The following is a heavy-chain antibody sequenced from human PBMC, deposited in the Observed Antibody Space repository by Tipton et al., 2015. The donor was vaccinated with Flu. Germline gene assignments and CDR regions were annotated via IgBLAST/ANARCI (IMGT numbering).Heavy chain of an antibody. CDR1: GDSISSYY. CDR3: ARDLKWSSAYYNPFGY. CDR2: MYYNGST. Sequence: TLSLTCTVSGDSISSYYWSWIRQPPGKGLEWIGYMYYNGSTKYNPSLKSRVTISIDTSKNQFSLKLTSVTAADTAVYYCARDLKWSSAYYNPFGYWGQGTLVTVSS. D-gene: IGHD3-22*01. V-gene: IGHV4-59*01. J-gene: IGHJ4*02.